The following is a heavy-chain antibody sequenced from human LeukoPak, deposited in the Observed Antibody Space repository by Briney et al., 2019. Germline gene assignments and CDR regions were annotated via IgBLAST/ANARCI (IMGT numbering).Heavy chain of an antibody. CDR1: GGSISSSSYF. J-gene: IGHJ4*02. CDR2: LYYSGRT. D-gene: IGHD5-12*01. Sequence: PSETLSLTCTVSGGSISSSSYFWCWIRQPPGKGLEWIGCLYYSGRTNYSPSLTSRVTLSADTSKNQFSLKLNSVTAADSAIYYCARDYSGYEFDYWGQGTLVTVSS. CDR3: ARDYSGYEFDY. V-gene: IGHV4-61*01.